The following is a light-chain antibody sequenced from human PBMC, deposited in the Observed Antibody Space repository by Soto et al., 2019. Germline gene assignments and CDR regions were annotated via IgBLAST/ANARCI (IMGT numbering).Light chain of an antibody. CDR3: CSYAGSTTSWV. CDR1: SSDVGSYNL. Sequence: QSALTQPASASGSPGQSITISCTGTSSDVGSYNLVSWYQQHADKAPKLMIYDVSKRPSGISNRFSGSKSGSTASLTISGLQAEDEADYYCCSYAGSTTSWVFGGGTKLTVL. V-gene: IGLV2-23*02. CDR2: DVS. J-gene: IGLJ3*02.